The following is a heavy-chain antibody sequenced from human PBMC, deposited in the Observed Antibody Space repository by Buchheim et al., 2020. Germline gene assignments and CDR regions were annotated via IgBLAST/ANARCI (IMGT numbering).Heavy chain of an antibody. D-gene: IGHD3-22*01. Sequence: EVQLVESGGGLVKPGGSLRLSCAASGFTFSSYSMNWVRQAPGKGLEWVSSISSSSSYIYYADSVKGRFTISRDKAKNSLYLQMNSLRAEDTAVYYCARWPEYYYDSSGYYSQHYYYYYGMDVWGQGTT. CDR1: GFTFSSYS. V-gene: IGHV3-21*01. CDR2: ISSSSSYI. CDR3: ARWPEYYYDSSGYYSQHYYYYYGMDV. J-gene: IGHJ6*02.